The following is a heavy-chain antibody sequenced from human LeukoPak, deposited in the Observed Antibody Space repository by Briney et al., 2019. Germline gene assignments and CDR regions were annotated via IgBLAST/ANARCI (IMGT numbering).Heavy chain of an antibody. V-gene: IGHV5-10-1*01. Sequence: GESLKISCKGSGYSFTSYWISWVRQIPGKGLEWMGRIDPSDSYTNYSPSFQGHVTISADKSISTAYLQWSSLKASDTAMYYCARHPYCSSTSCYYQGHPGGAFDIWGQGTMVTVSS. CDR3: ARHPYCSSTSCYYQGHPGGAFDI. D-gene: IGHD2-2*01. CDR1: GYSFTSYW. CDR2: IDPSDSYT. J-gene: IGHJ3*02.